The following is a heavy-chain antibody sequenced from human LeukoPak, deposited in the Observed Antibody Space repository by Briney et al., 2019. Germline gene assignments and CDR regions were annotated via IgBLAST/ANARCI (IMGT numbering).Heavy chain of an antibody. V-gene: IGHV4-34*01. CDR3: ARGLYCSSTSCYGYYYYMDV. CDR2: INHSGST. J-gene: IGHJ6*03. D-gene: IGHD2-2*01. CDR1: GGSFSGYY. Sequence: SETLSLTCAVYGGSFSGYYWSWIRQPPGKGLEWIGEINHSGSTNYNPSLKSRVTISVDTSKNQFSLKLSSVTAADTAVYYRARGLYCSSTSCYGYYYYMDVWGKGTTVTVSS.